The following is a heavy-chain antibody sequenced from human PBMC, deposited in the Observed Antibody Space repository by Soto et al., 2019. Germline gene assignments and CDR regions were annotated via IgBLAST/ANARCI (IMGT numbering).Heavy chain of an antibody. CDR2: ISGSDGST. Sequence: EVQLLESGGGLVQPGGSLRLSCAASGFTFSSYAINWVRQAPGKGLEWVSVISGSDGSTYYADSVKGRFTISRDNSKNTLNLQMNSLRAEDTAVYYCARRSSSWYFDYWGHGTLVTVSS. CDR3: ARRSSSWYFDY. CDR1: GFTFSSYA. D-gene: IGHD6-13*01. J-gene: IGHJ4*01. V-gene: IGHV3-23*01.